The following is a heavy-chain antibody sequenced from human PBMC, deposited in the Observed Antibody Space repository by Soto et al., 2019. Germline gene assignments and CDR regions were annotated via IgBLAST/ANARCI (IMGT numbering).Heavy chain of an antibody. D-gene: IGHD2-15*01. CDR2: LTRGGTT. CDR1: GFSFSDYS. J-gene: IGHJ4*02. CDR3: AKRATTVPTPGNYFDC. Sequence: EVQLLESGGGLVQPGGSLRLSCAASGFSFSDYSMTWVRQAPGRGLEWVSTLTRGGTTFYADSVKGRFTISRDNSKNTLSLPMYNLRAEDTARYYCAKRATTVPTPGNYFDCWGQGTLVTVSS. V-gene: IGHV3-23*01.